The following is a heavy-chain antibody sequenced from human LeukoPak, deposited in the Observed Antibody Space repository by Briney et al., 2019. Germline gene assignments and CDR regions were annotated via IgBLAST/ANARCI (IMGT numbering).Heavy chain of an antibody. CDR3: ARRVVLRYFDWLDY. D-gene: IGHD3-9*01. V-gene: IGHV3-74*01. CDR2: IKSDGSST. J-gene: IGHJ4*02. Sequence: GGFLRLSCAASGFTFTNYWMHWVRQAPGKGLVWVSRIKSDGSSTTYADSVKGRFTISRDNAKNTLYLQMNSLRAEDTAVYYCARRVVLRYFDWLDYWGQGTLVTVSS. CDR1: GFTFTNYW.